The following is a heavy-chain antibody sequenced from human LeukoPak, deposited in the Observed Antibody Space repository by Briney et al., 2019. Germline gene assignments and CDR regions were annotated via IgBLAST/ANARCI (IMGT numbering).Heavy chain of an antibody. CDR1: GGSISSYY. CDR3: ARAGGADTAMDANFDY. V-gene: IGHV4-59*01. D-gene: IGHD5-18*01. Sequence: PSETLSLTCTVSGGSISSYYWSWIRQPPGKGLEWIGYIYYNGGTNYNPSLRSRVTISVDTSKNHFSLRLSSVTAADTAMYYCARAGGADTAMDANFDYWGQGTLVTVSS. CDR2: IYYNGGT. J-gene: IGHJ4*02.